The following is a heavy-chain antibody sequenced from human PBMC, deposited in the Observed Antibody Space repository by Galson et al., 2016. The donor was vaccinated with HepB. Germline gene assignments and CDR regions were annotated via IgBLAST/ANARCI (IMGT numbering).Heavy chain of an antibody. Sequence: SLRLSCAASGFSFSSYGMHWVRQAPGKGLEWVALIWYDGTNKYYADSVKGRFTISRDNSKNTLYLQMNSLGAEDTAVYYCARARRPVVVAATQIMGTTSGDSFASWGQGAMVTVSS. D-gene: IGHD2-15*01. J-gene: IGHJ3*02. CDR1: GFSFSSYG. CDR2: IWYDGTNK. CDR3: ARARRPVVVAATQIMGTTSGDSFAS. V-gene: IGHV3-33*01.